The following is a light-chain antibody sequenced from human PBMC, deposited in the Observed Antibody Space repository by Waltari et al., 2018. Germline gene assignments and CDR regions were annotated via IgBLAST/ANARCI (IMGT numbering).Light chain of an antibody. CDR1: SSDIGNYNL. J-gene: IGLJ3*02. Sequence: QSALTQPASVSGSPGQSITISCTGTSSDIGNYNLVSWYQQHPGKAPKIMIYEVNKRPSGVSDRFSGSKSGNTASLTFSGLQAEDEADYYCCSYAGGSTLTWVFGGGTKVTVL. CDR2: EVN. V-gene: IGLV2-23*02. CDR3: CSYAGGSTLTWV.